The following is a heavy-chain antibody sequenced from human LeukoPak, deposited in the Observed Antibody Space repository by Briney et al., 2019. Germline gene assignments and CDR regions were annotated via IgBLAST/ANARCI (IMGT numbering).Heavy chain of an antibody. D-gene: IGHD2-15*01. CDR3: ARGLYCSGGSCYSG. J-gene: IGHJ4*02. CDR1: GGTFSSYA. CDR2: IIPIFGTA. Sequence: GASVKVSCKASGGTFSSYAISWVRQAPGQGLEWMGGIIPIFGTANYAQKFQGRVTITADESTSTAYMELSSLRSEDTAVYYCARGLYCSGGSCYSGWGQGTLVTVSS. V-gene: IGHV1-69*13.